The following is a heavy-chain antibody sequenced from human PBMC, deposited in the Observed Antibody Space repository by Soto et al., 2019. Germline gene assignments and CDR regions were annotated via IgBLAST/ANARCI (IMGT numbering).Heavy chain of an antibody. Sequence: GGSLRLSCAASVFTFSSYAMHWVRQAPGKGLEYVSAISSNGGSTYYANSVKGRFTISRDNSKNTLYLQMNSLRTEDTAVYYCARALDFWSAYFDYWGQGSLVTVSS. CDR3: ARALDFWSAYFDY. D-gene: IGHD3-3*01. J-gene: IGHJ4*02. CDR2: ISSNGGST. V-gene: IGHV3-64*01. CDR1: VFTFSSYA.